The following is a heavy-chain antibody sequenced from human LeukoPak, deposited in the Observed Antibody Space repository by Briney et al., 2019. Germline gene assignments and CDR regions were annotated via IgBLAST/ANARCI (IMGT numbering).Heavy chain of an antibody. Sequence: SVKVSCKASGGTFSSYAISWVRQAPGQGLEWMGGIIPIFGTANYAQKFQGRVTITADESTSTAYMELNSLRSEDTAVYYCARDDIVVVPARVNWFDPWGQGTLVTVSS. V-gene: IGHV1-69*13. CDR3: ARDDIVVVPARVNWFDP. CDR2: IIPIFGTA. CDR1: GGTFSSYA. J-gene: IGHJ5*02. D-gene: IGHD2-2*01.